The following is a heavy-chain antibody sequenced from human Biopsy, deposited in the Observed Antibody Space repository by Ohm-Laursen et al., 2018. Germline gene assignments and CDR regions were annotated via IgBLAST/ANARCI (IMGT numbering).Heavy chain of an antibody. D-gene: IGHD3-10*01. Sequence: SETLSLTCTVSGDSISSDIYYWVWIRQPPGKGLEWIGNIYNSESTSTYYNLSLMGRVPISVDTSHNQFSLKLTSVTAADTAVYFCARRVSGSGRVDPWGQGTLVTVSS. V-gene: IGHV4-39*01. CDR3: ARRVSGSGRVDP. J-gene: IGHJ5*02. CDR1: GDSISSDIYY. CDR2: IYNSESTST.